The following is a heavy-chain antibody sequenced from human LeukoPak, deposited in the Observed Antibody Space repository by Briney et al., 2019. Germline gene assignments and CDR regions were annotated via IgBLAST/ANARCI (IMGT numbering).Heavy chain of an antibody. D-gene: IGHD3-16*01. Sequence: SETLSLTCAVYGGSFSGYYWSWIRQPPGKGLEWIGEINHSGSTNYNPSLKSRVTISVDTSKNQFSLKLSSVTAADTAVYYCARRKITLHYYNYMDVWGKGITVTISS. CDR2: INHSGST. J-gene: IGHJ6*03. V-gene: IGHV4-34*01. CDR3: ARRKITLHYYNYMDV. CDR1: GGSFSGYY.